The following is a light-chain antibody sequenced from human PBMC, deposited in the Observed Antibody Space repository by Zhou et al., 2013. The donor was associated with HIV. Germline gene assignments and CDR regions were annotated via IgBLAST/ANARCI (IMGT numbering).Light chain of an antibody. V-gene: IGKV1-33*01. Sequence: DIHMTQSPPSLYASVGDRVTITCQASQDIFNYLNWYQHKPGRTPKILIYDASNLEAGVPSRFSGSGSGTNFTFTITSLQPEDVGTYYCQQYYDSVWTFGQGTKVETK. CDR2: DAS. CDR1: QDIFNY. J-gene: IGKJ1*01. CDR3: QQYYDSVWT.